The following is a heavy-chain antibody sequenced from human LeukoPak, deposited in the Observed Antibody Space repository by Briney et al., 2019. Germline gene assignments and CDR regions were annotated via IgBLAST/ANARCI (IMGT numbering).Heavy chain of an antibody. D-gene: IGHD3-22*01. V-gene: IGHV4-30-4*02. CDR1: GGSISSGDYY. CDR2: IYYSGST. J-gene: IGHJ6*03. Sequence: SETLSLTCTVSGGSISSGDYYWSWIRQPPGKVLEWVGYIYYSGSTYYNPSLKSRVTISVDTSKNQFSLKLSSVTAADTAVYYCASSNNYYDSSGYYIPYYYYYYMDVWGKGTTVTVSS. CDR3: ASSNNYYDSSGYYIPYYYYYYMDV.